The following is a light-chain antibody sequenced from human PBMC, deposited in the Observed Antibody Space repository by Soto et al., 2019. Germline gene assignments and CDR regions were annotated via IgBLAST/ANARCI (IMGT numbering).Light chain of an antibody. CDR2: DDD. CDR3: QVWDSSSDLVV. V-gene: IGLV3-21*02. CDR1: NIGSKS. Sequence: SYELTQPPSVSVAPGQTASITCGGNNIGSKSVHWYHQKSGQAPVVVVYDDDVRPSGIPERFSGSNSGNTATLTISGVEVGDGDDYYCQVWDSSSDLVVFGGGTQLTVL. J-gene: IGLJ2*01.